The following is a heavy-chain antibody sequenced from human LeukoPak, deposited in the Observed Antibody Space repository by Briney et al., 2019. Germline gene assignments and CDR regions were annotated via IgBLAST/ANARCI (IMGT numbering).Heavy chain of an antibody. V-gene: IGHV3-23*01. CDR1: GFTFSSYA. Sequence: GGSLRLSCAASGFTFSSYAMSWVRQAPGKGLEWVSAISGSGGSTYYADSVKGRFTISRDNSKNTLYLQMDSLRAEDTAVYYCAKPRDSGKIVATTFDHWGQGTLVTVSS. D-gene: IGHD5-12*01. CDR3: AKPRDSGKIVATTFDH. CDR2: ISGSGGST. J-gene: IGHJ4*02.